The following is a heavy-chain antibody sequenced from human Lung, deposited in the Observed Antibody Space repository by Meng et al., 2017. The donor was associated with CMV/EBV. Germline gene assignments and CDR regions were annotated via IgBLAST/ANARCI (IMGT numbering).Heavy chain of an antibody. CDR3: ARSYSYGWGPYYYYYGMDV. V-gene: IGHV4-34*01. CDR1: GGSFSGYY. CDR2: INHSGST. Sequence: LXCAVYGGSFSGYYWSWIRQPPGKGLEWIGEINHSGSTNYNPSLKSRVTISVDTSKNQFSLKLSSVTAADTAVYYCARSYSYGWGPYYYYYGMDVWXQGTXVTVSS. J-gene: IGHJ6*02. D-gene: IGHD5-18*01.